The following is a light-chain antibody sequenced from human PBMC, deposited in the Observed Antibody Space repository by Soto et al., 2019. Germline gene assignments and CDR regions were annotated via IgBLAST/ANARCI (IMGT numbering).Light chain of an antibody. CDR3: CSFAGQDPLGF. CDR1: SSDVGAYNY. CDR2: DVD. J-gene: IGLJ2*01. V-gene: IGLV2-11*01. Sequence: QSALTQPRSVSGSPGQSVTISCAGTSSDVGAYNYVSWYQQYPGKAPKFIIYDVDKRPSGVPDRFSGSKSGNTASLTISGLQADDGADYYCCSFAGQDPLGFFGGGTKLPV.